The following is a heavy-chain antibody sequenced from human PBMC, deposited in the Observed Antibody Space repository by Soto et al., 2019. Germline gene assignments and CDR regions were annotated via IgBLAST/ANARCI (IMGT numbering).Heavy chain of an antibody. CDR1: GGSVSSFSYY. V-gene: IGHV4-61*03. CDR3: ARDYDMFDSPPRSPQFYHGMDV. D-gene: IGHD3-10*02. J-gene: IGHJ6*02. Sequence: VQLQESGPGLVKASETLSLICSVSGGSVSSFSYYWSWIRQPPGRRPEWIGYIHHSGATRYNPSLSDRVSISLDTSKNHLALKLNSVTAADSAVYYCARDYDMFDSPPRSPQFYHGMDVWGQGTTVIVSS. CDR2: IHHSGAT.